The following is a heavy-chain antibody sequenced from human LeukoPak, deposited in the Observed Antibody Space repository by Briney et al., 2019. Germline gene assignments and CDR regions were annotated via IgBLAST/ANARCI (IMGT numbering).Heavy chain of an antibody. CDR3: VSPPAGRYGYYCDY. J-gene: IGHJ4*02. CDR2: ISSSGSTI. CDR1: GFTSRSYE. V-gene: IGHV3-48*03. D-gene: IGHD4-17*01. Sequence: GGSLRLSCAATGFTSRSYEMNWVRQAPGKGLEWVSYISSSGSTIYYADSEKGRFTISRDNAKNSLYLQMNSLRGEDTAVYYCVSPPAGRYGYYCDYWGQGTLVTVSS.